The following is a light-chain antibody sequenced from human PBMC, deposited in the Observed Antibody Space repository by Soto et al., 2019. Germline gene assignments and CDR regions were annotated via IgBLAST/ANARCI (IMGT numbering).Light chain of an antibody. J-gene: IGKJ1*01. CDR3: QQHNSYPRT. V-gene: IGKV1-5*03. CDR1: QSISTW. CDR2: TAS. Sequence: DIQMTQSPSTLSAYVGDRVTITCRASQSISTWLAWYQQKPGKAPKLLIYTASNLERGVPSRFSGSGSGTEFTLTISSLQPDDFATYYCQQHNSYPRTFGQGTKVEMK.